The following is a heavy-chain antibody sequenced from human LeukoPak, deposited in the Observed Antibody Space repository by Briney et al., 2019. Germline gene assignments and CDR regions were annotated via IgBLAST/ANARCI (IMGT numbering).Heavy chain of an antibody. D-gene: IGHD5-18*01. V-gene: IGHV3-23*01. CDR1: GFTFNTHA. J-gene: IGHJ4*02. CDR2: INGNGAST. CDR3: AKDQGYSYYYLDY. Sequence: GGSLRLSCAASGFTFNTHAMSWVRQAPGKGLERGSGINGNGASTYYSDSVKGRFTISRDNSQNTLHLQMSSLRAEDTAVYYCAKDQGYSYYYLDYWGQGTLVTVSS.